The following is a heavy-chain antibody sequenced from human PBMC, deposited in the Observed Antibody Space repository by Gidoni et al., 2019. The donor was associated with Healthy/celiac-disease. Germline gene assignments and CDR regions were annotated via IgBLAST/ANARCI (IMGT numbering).Heavy chain of an antibody. Sequence: EVQLVESGGGLVKPGGSLRLSCAASGFTFSSYSMNWVRQAPGKGLEWVSSISSSSSYIYYADSVKGRFTISRDNAKNSLYLQMNSLRAEDTAVYYCARDHYCGGDCSHYFDYWGQGTLVTVSS. CDR2: ISSSSSYI. J-gene: IGHJ4*02. V-gene: IGHV3-21*01. D-gene: IGHD2-21*02. CDR3: ARDHYCGGDCSHYFDY. CDR1: GFTFSSYS.